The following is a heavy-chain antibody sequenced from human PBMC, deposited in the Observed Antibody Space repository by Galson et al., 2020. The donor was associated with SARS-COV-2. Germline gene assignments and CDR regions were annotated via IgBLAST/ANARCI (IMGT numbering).Heavy chain of an antibody. Sequence: GGSLRLSCAASGFTSSSYAMSWVRQAPGKGLEWVSAISGSGGSTYYADSVKGRFTISRDNSKNTLYLQMNSLRAEDTAVYYCATPRGVGWSGSYGGVFDLWGRGTLVTVSS. V-gene: IGHV3-23*01. CDR1: GFTSSSYA. CDR3: ATPRGVGWSGSYGGVFDL. D-gene: IGHD1-26*01. CDR2: ISGSGGST. J-gene: IGHJ2*01.